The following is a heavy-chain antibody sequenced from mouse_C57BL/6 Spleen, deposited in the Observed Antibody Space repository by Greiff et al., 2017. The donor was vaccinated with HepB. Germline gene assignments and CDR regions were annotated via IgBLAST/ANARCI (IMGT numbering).Heavy chain of an antibody. CDR1: GFTFSSYA. J-gene: IGHJ3*01. CDR2: ISDGGSYT. CDR3: ARVDYGNYVFAY. Sequence: EVKLVESGGGLVKPGGSLKLSCAASGFTFSSYAMSWVRQTPEKRLECVATISDGGSYTYYPDTVKGRFTISRDNAKNNLYLQMSHLKSEDTAMYYCARVDYGNYVFAYWGQGTLVTVSA. D-gene: IGHD2-1*01. V-gene: IGHV5-4*03.